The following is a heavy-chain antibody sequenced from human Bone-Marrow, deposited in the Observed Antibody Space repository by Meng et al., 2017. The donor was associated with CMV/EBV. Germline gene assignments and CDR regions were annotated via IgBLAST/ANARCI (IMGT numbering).Heavy chain of an antibody. Sequence: GESLKISCAASGFTVSSNYMSWVRQAPGKGLEWVSVIYSGGSTYYADSVKGRFTISRDNSKNTLYLQMNSLRAEDTAVYYCAKDVLVVPAAIHYWGQGTLVTVSS. J-gene: IGHJ4*02. D-gene: IGHD2-2*01. V-gene: IGHV3-53*01. CDR2: IYSGGST. CDR3: AKDVLVVPAAIHY. CDR1: GFTVSSNY.